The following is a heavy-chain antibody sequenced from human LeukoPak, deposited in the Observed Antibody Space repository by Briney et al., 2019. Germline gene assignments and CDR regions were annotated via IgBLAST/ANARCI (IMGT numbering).Heavy chain of an antibody. CDR3: ASIAARDD. CDR2: ISYDGSNK. Sequence: PGGSLRLSCAASGFTFSSYAMHWVRQAPGKGLEWVAVISYDGSNKYYADSVKGRFTISRDNSKNTLYLQMNSLRAEDTDVYYCASIAARDDWGQGTLVTVSS. V-gene: IGHV3-30*01. J-gene: IGHJ4*02. CDR1: GFTFSSYA. D-gene: IGHD6-6*01.